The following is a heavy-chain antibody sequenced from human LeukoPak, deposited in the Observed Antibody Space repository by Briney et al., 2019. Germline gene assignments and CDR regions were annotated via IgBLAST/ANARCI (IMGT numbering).Heavy chain of an antibody. J-gene: IGHJ4*02. Sequence: GRSLRLSCAASGFTFSSYGMHWVRQAPGKGLERVAVIWYDGSNKYYADSVKGRFTISRDNSKNTLYLQMNSLRAEDTAVYYCARGGPGYCSSTSCFTYGDYWGQGTLVTVSS. CDR2: IWYDGSNK. V-gene: IGHV3-33*01. CDR3: ARGGPGYCSSTSCFTYGDY. D-gene: IGHD2-2*02. CDR1: GFTFSSYG.